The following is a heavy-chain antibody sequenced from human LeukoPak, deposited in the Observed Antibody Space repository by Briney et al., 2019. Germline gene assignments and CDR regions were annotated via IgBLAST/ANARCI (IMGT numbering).Heavy chain of an antibody. D-gene: IGHD2-2*01. CDR3: ARAEYQLPYYYYGMDV. Sequence: SVKVSCKASGGTFSSYAISWVRQAPGQGLEWMGGIIPIFGTANYAQKFQGRVTITADESTSTACMELSSLRSEDRAVYYCARAEYQLPYYYYGMDVWGQGTTVTVSS. J-gene: IGHJ6*02. CDR2: IIPIFGTA. CDR1: GGTFSSYA. V-gene: IGHV1-69*01.